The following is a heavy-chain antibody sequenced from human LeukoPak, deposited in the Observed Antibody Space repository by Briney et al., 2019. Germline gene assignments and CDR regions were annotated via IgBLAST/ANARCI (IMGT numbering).Heavy chain of an antibody. V-gene: IGHV3-23*01. CDR3: AKNSMIVVVSESLDY. Sequence: PGGSQRLSCAAAGFTFSSYGMSWVRQAPGKGLEWVSSISGTGGSTYYADSVKGRFTISRDNSKNTLYLQMNSLRAEDTAVYYCAKNSMIVVVSESLDYWGQGTLVTVSS. D-gene: IGHD3-22*01. CDR1: GFTFSSYG. CDR2: ISGTGGST. J-gene: IGHJ4*02.